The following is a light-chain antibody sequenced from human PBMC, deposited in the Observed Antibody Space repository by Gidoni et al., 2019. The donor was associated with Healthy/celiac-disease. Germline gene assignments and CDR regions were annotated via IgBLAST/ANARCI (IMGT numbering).Light chain of an antibody. J-gene: IGLJ2*01. CDR1: TLGSKS. CDR3: QVWDSSSDHRNVV. Sequence: SYVLTQPPPASVAPGKTARITGGGNTLGSKSVHWDQQKPGKAPVLVVYDDSDRPSGIPERFSGSNSGNTATLTISRVEAGDEADYYCQVWDSSSDHRNVVFGGGTKLTVL. V-gene: IGLV3-21*03. CDR2: DDS.